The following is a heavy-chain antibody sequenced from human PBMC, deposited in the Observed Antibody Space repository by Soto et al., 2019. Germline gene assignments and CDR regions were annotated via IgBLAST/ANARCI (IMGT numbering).Heavy chain of an antibody. CDR2: INPSSGGP. CDR1: GYTFTGYY. D-gene: IGHD6-13*01. Sequence: ASVKVSCKASGYTFTGYYLNWVRQAPGQGPEWMGWINPSSGGPKYAQNFQGRVSMTTDTSISTAYMDLSGLRSDDTAVYYCARDRGIAAAGSDAFDIWGQGTMVTISS. CDR3: ARDRGIAAAGSDAFDI. J-gene: IGHJ3*02. V-gene: IGHV1-2*02.